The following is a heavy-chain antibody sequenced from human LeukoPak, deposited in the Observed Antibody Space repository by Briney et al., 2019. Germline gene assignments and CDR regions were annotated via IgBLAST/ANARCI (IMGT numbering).Heavy chain of an antibody. CDR1: GGSFSGYY. Sequence: SETLSLTCAVYGGSFSGYYWSWIRQPPGKGLEWIGEINPSGSANYNPSLKSRVTISVDTSKNQFSLKLSSVTAADTAVYYCARTTEGGYSYGYFYYYYMDVWGKGTTVTISS. D-gene: IGHD5-18*01. CDR3: ARTTEGGYSYGYFYYYYMDV. J-gene: IGHJ6*03. CDR2: INPSGSA. V-gene: IGHV4-34*01.